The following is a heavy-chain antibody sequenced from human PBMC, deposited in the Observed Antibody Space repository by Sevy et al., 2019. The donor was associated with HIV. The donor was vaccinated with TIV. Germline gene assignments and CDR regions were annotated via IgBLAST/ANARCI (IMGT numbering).Heavy chain of an antibody. CDR1: GFAFSDYA. V-gene: IGHV3-30-3*01. CDR2: VSYDGSNT. CDR3: ARFPPQRAFDI. J-gene: IGHJ4*02. D-gene: IGHD3-9*01. Sequence: GGSLRLSCEAFGFAFSDYAMHWVRQVPGKGLVWLAVVSYDGSNTSYADSVKGRFTVSRDNSKNTLYLQMNSLRRDDTAVFYCARFPPQRAFDIWGQGTLVTVSS.